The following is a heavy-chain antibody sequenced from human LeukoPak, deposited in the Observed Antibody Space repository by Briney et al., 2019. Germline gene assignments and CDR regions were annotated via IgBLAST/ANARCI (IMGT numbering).Heavy chain of an antibody. D-gene: IGHD3-10*01. CDR3: ARGGYYYGSGSYYHY. CDR1: GGSVSSGSYY. CDR2: IYYSGST. J-gene: IGHJ4*02. Sequence: SETLSLTCTVSGGSVSSGSYYWSWIRQPPGKGLEWIGYIYYSGSTNYNPSLNSRVTISVDTSKNQFSLKLSSVTAADTAVYYCARGGYYYGSGSYYHYWGQGTLVTVSS. V-gene: IGHV4-61*01.